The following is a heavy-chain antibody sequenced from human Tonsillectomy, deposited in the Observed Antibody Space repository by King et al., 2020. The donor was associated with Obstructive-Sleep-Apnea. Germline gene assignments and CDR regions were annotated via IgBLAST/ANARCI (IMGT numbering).Heavy chain of an antibody. D-gene: IGHD4-11*01. V-gene: IGHV1-69*10. CDR1: GGTFSTYA. Sequence: VQLVESGAEVKKPGSSVKVSCKASGGTFSTYAITWVRQAPGQGLEWMGGIIPILDIANYAQKFQDSVTITADKSTSTAYMELSRLRSEDTAVYYCARGYSNYEYDTFDIWGQGTMVTVSS. J-gene: IGHJ3*02. CDR2: IIPILDIA. CDR3: ARGYSNYEYDTFDI.